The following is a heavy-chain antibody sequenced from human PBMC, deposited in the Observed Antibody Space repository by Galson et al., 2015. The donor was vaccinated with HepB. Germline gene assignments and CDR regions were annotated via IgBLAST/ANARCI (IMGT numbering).Heavy chain of an antibody. CDR2: FDPEDGET. D-gene: IGHD2-8*02. V-gene: IGHV1-24*01. CDR1: GYTLTELS. Sequence: SVKVSCKVSGYTLTELSMHWVRQAPGKGLEWMGGFDPEDGETIYAQKFQGRVTMTEDTSTDTAYMELSSLRSEDTAVYCCATDHCTGGVCYPGWFDPWGQGTLVTVSS. J-gene: IGHJ5*02. CDR3: ATDHCTGGVCYPGWFDP.